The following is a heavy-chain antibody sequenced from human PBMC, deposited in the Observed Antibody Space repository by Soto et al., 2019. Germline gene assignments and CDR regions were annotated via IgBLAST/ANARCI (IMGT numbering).Heavy chain of an antibody. D-gene: IGHD6-13*01. Sequence: EVQLVESGGGLVQPGGSLRLSCAASGFTFSRYWMSWVRQAPGKGLEWVANIKQDGSEKYYVDSVKGRFTISRDNAKNSLYLQMNSLRAEDTAVYYCARVPPARIAAAGRHYWGQGTLVTVSS. J-gene: IGHJ4*02. CDR3: ARVPPARIAAAGRHY. V-gene: IGHV3-7*01. CDR1: GFTFSRYW. CDR2: IKQDGSEK.